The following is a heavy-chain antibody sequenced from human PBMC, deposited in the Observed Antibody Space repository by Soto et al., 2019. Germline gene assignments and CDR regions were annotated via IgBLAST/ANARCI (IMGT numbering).Heavy chain of an antibody. J-gene: IGHJ4*02. D-gene: IGHD5-12*01. CDR2: HYNDGQT. Sequence: EVPLVESGGGLIQPGGSLRLSCAASGFIVNNGFMSWVRQAPGKGPEWVAVHYNDGQTFYADSVKGRFTVSRDSSQGTLYLQMNNVRAEDTAIYYCATRHYNYNPDYWGQGTLVTVSS. V-gene: IGHV3-53*01. CDR3: ATRHYNYNPDY. CDR1: GFIVNNGF.